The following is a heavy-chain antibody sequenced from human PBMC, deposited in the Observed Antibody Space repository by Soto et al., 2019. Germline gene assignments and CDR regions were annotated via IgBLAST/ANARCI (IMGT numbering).Heavy chain of an antibody. J-gene: IGHJ4*02. Sequence: LRLSCAASGFTFGSNWMSWVRQAPGKGLEWVANIKRDGSEKYYVDSVKGRFTISRDNAKNTLYLQMNSLRADDTAVYYCASLEWESSGYADYWGQGTQVTVSS. D-gene: IGHD5-12*01. CDR3: ASLEWESSGYADY. CDR2: IKRDGSEK. CDR1: GFTFGSNW. V-gene: IGHV3-7*03.